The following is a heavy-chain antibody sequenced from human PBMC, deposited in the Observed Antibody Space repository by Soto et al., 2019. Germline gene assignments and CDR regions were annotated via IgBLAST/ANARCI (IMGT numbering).Heavy chain of an antibody. V-gene: IGHV4-59*01. D-gene: IGHD1-26*01. CDR1: GGSISSYY. Sequence: PSETLSLTCTVSGGSISSYYWSWIRQPPGKGLEWIGYIYYSGSTNYNPSLKSRVTISVDTSKNQFSLKLSSVTAADTAMYYCARGARTGFDPWGQGTLVTVSS. J-gene: IGHJ5*02. CDR3: ARGARTGFDP. CDR2: IYYSGST.